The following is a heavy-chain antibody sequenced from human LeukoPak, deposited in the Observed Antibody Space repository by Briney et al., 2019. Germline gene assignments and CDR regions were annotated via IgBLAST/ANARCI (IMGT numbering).Heavy chain of an antibody. CDR1: GFTFSSYA. V-gene: IGHV3-23*01. J-gene: IGHJ4*02. D-gene: IGHD2-2*01. CDR2: ISGSGGST. CDR3: AKWRGPAAYSFYFDY. Sequence: GGSLRLSCAASGFTFSSYAMSWVRRAPGKGLEWVSAISGSGGSTYYADSVKGRFTISRDNSKNTLYLQMNSLGAEDTAVYYCAKWRGPAAYSFYFDYWGQGTLVTVSS.